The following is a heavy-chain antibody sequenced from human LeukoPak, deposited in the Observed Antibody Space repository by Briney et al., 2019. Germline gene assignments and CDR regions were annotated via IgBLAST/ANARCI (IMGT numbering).Heavy chain of an antibody. CDR3: ARDCSGGSCDAFDI. CDR1: GFTFSSYG. Sequence: GRSLRLSCAASGFTFSSYGMHWVRQAPGKGLEWVAVIWYDGSNKYYADSVKGRFPISRDNSKNTLYLQMNSLRAEDTAVYYCARDCSGGSCDAFDIWGQGTMVTVSS. V-gene: IGHV3-33*01. CDR2: IWYDGSNK. D-gene: IGHD2-15*01. J-gene: IGHJ3*02.